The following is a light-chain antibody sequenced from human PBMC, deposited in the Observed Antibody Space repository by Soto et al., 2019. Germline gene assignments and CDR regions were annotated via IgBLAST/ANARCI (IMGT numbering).Light chain of an antibody. J-gene: IGKJ4*01. CDR2: DAM. CDR3: QQYHKLPLT. V-gene: IGKV1-33*01. Sequence: DIQMTQSPSSLSASVGDRVTITCQASQDINNYLNWYQQKPGKAPELLIYDAMNLEAGVPSRFSASGSRTDFSLTIDSLQPEDVATYFCQQYHKLPLTFGGGTKVEIK. CDR1: QDINNY.